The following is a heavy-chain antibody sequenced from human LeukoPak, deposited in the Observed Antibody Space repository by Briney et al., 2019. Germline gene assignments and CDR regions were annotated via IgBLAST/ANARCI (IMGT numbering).Heavy chain of an antibody. Sequence: GRSLRLSCAASGFTFSSYGMHWVRQAPGKGLEWVAVISYDGSNKYYADSVKGRFTISRDNSKNTLYLQMDSLRAEDTAVYYCAKDQGDYVSIGDYFDYWGQGTLVTVSS. V-gene: IGHV3-30*18. D-gene: IGHD3-16*01. CDR3: AKDQGDYVSIGDYFDY. CDR1: GFTFSSYG. J-gene: IGHJ4*02. CDR2: ISYDGSNK.